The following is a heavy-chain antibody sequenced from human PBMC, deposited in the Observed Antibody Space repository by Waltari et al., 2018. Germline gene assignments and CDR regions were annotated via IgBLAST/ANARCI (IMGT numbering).Heavy chain of an antibody. CDR2: IYTSGST. CDR3: ARELGN. Sequence: QVQLQESGPGLVKPSQTLSLTCAVSGASISSSNYWTWIRQPAGKGREWIGLIYTSGSTTSNPPPKSRVTISVDASKNQFSLKLSAVTAADTAVYYCARELGNWGQGTLVTVSA. J-gene: IGHJ4*02. V-gene: IGHV4-61*02. CDR1: GASISSSNY.